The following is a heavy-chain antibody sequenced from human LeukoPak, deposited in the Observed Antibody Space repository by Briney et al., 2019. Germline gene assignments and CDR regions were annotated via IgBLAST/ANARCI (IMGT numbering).Heavy chain of an antibody. CDR3: ARDLFSGSYRIPYYFDY. CDR1: GYTFTSYG. J-gene: IGHJ4*02. D-gene: IGHD1-26*01. V-gene: IGHV1-18*01. Sequence: ASVKVSCKASGYTFTSYGISWVRQAPGQGLEWMGWISAYNGNTNYAQKLQGRVTMTTDTSTSTAYMELRSLRSDDTAVYYCARDLFSGSYRIPYYFDYWGQGTLVTVSS. CDR2: ISAYNGNT.